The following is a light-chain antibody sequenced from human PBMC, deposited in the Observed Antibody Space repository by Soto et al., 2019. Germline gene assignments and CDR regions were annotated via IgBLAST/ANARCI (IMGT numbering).Light chain of an antibody. J-gene: IGKJ4*01. Sequence: EVVMTQSPATPSVSPGERVTLSCRASQSVRSNLAWYQQKPGQSPRLLIYGASTRATGIPARFRGSGSGTEFTLTIDSLQSEDFEVYYCQQYNDWPPAFGGGTKVDIK. CDR3: QQYNDWPPA. CDR2: GAS. V-gene: IGKV3-15*01. CDR1: QSVRSN.